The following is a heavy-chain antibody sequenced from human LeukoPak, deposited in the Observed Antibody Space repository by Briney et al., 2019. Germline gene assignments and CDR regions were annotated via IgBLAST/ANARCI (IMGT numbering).Heavy chain of an antibody. CDR3: ARDLTSVPTR. J-gene: IGHJ4*02. D-gene: IGHD4-17*01. CDR1: GFTFSSDS. Sequence: GGSLRLSCAGSGFTFSSDSMNWVRQAPGKGLEWVSYISSSGNTKHSVDSVKGRFTISRDNAKNSVYLQMNSLRNEDTAVYYCARDLTSVPTRWGQGTLVTVSS. CDR2: ISSSGNTK. V-gene: IGHV3-48*02.